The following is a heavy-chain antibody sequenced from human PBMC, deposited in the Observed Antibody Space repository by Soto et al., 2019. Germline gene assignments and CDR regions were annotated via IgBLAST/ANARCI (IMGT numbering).Heavy chain of an antibody. Sequence: SETLSLTCTVSGGSISSSSYYWGWIRQPPGKGLEWIGSIYYSGSTYYNPSLKSRVTISVDTSKNQFSLKLSSVTAADTAVYYCARLRYYDFWSFDYWGQGTLVTVSS. D-gene: IGHD3-3*01. CDR1: GGSISSSSYY. J-gene: IGHJ4*02. V-gene: IGHV4-39*01. CDR3: ARLRYYDFWSFDY. CDR2: IYYSGST.